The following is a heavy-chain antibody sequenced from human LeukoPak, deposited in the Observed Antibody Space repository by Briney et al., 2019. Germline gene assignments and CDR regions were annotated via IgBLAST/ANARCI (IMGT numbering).Heavy chain of an antibody. J-gene: IGHJ4*02. D-gene: IGHD6-6*01. CDR2: IYHSGST. CDR3: ARDGGYSSSSADY. Sequence: SETLSLTCTVSGGYISSGGYYWSWIRQPPGKGLEWIGYIYHSGSTYYNPSLKSRVTISVDRSKNQFSLKLSSVTAADTAVYYCARDGGYSSSSADYWGQGTLVTVSS. CDR1: GGYISSGGYY. V-gene: IGHV4-30-2*01.